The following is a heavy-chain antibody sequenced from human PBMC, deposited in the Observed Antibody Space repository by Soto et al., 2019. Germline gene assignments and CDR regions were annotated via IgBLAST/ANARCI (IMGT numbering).Heavy chain of an antibody. CDR1: GNLLSEPS. CDR3: TTPLYGGNPGRAVFDS. Sequence: SVKVSCKASGNLLSEPSMHWVRQAPGKGLEWMGGFDPGDGEIIYAQKFQGRVTITEDTSTKTAHMELRSLRFDDTAVYYCTTPLYGGNPGRAVFDSGGQGTMVTGSS. V-gene: IGHV1-24*01. D-gene: IGHD4-17*01. CDR2: FDPGDGEI. J-gene: IGHJ3*02.